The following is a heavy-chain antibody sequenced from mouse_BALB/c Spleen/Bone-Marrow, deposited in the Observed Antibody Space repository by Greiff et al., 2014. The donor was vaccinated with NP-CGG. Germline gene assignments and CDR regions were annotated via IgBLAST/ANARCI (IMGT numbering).Heavy chain of an antibody. J-gene: IGHJ2*01. CDR2: IYPGNSDT. D-gene: IGHD3-1*01. CDR3: TTLARSDFDY. CDR1: GYTFSNYW. Sequence: LQQSGTVLARPGAAVKMSCKASGYTFSNYWMHWVKQRPGQGLEWIGTIYPGNSDTTYNQKFKGKAKLTAVTSTSTAYMELSSLTNEDSAVYYCTTLARSDFDYWGQGTTLTVSS. V-gene: IGHV1-5*01.